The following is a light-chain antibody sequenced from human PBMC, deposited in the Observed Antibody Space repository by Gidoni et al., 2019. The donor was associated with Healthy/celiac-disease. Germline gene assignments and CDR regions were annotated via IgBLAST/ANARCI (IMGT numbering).Light chain of an antibody. V-gene: IGLV2-14*01. CDR2: EVS. J-gene: IGLJ1*01. Sequence: SALTQPASVSGSPGQSITISCTGTSSDVGGYNYVSWYQQHPGKAPKLMIYEVSTRPPGVSNRVSGSKSGNTASLTISGLQAEDEADYYCSSYTSSSTLVFGTGTKVTVL. CDR3: SSYTSSSTLV. CDR1: SSDVGGYNY.